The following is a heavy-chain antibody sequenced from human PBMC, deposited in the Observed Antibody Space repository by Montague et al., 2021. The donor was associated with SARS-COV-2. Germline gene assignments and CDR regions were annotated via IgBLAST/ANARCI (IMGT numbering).Heavy chain of an antibody. J-gene: IGHJ6*02. V-gene: IGHV4-34*01. D-gene: IGHD6-19*01. Sequence: SETLSLTCAVYGGSFSGYYWSWIRQPPGKGLEWIGEINHSGSTNYNPSLKSRVTIPVDTSKNQFSLKLSSVTAADTAAHYCSRGRCTAVFRRDYFGMDIWGQGTTVTVSS. CDR2: INHSGST. CDR3: SRGRCTAVFRRDYFGMDI. CDR1: GGSFSGYY.